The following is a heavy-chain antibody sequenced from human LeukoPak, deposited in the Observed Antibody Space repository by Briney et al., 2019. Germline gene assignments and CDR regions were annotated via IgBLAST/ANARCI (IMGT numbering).Heavy chain of an antibody. CDR1: GGSISSGSYY. V-gene: IGHV4-61*02. CDR3: AREYCSSTSCYMAYFDY. D-gene: IGHD2-2*02. CDR2: IYTSGST. J-gene: IGHJ4*02. Sequence: PSQTLSLTCTVSGGSISSGSYYWSWIRQPAGKGLEWIGRIYTSGSTNYNPSLKSRVTISVDTSKNQFSLKLSSVTAADTAVYYCAREYCSSTSCYMAYFDYWGQGTLVTVSS.